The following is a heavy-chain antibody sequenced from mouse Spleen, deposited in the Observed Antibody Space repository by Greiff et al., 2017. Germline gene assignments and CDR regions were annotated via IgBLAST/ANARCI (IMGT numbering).Heavy chain of an antibody. J-gene: IGHJ2*01. Sequence: EVKLVESGGGLVKLGGSLKLSCAASGFTFSSYYMSWVRQTPEKRLEWVATISSGGGSTYYPDSVKGRFTISRDNAKNTLYLQMSSLNSEDTAVYYCARAYYRYGYFDYWGQGTTLTVSS. CDR1: GFTFSSYY. CDR2: ISSGGGST. D-gene: IGHD2-14*01. CDR3: ARAYYRYGYFDY. V-gene: IGHV5-9*04.